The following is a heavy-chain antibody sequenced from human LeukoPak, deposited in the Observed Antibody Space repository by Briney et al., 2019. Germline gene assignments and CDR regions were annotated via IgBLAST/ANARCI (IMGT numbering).Heavy chain of an antibody. D-gene: IGHD2-15*01. Sequence: PSETLSLTCTVSGGSISSYYWSWIRQPPGKGLEWIGYIYYSGSTNYNPSLKSRVTRSVDTSKNQFSLKLSSVTAADTAVYYCARKSGYSSGGSCYRHFDYWGQGTLVTVSS. CDR2: IYYSGST. J-gene: IGHJ4*02. CDR1: GGSISSYY. CDR3: ARKSGYSSGGSCYRHFDY. V-gene: IGHV4-59*01.